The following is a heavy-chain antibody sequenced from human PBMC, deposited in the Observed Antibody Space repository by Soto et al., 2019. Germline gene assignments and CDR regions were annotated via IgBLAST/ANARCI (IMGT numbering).Heavy chain of an antibody. CDR1: GFTFSSYA. Sequence: EVQLLESGGGLVQPGGSLRLSCAASGFTFSSYAMSWVRQAPGKGLEWVSAISGSGGSTYYADSVKGRFTISRDNSKNTLYLQMNSLRAEDTAVYYCAKRYDILTGYYLSPYYLDYWGQGTLVTVSS. CDR2: ISGSGGST. CDR3: AKRYDILTGYYLSPYYLDY. D-gene: IGHD3-9*01. J-gene: IGHJ4*02. V-gene: IGHV3-23*01.